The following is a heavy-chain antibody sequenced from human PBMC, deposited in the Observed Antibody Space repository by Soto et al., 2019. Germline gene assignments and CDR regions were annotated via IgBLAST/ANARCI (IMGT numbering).Heavy chain of an antibody. J-gene: IGHJ3*01. D-gene: IGHD2-8*01. CDR1: TFTFRTYA. V-gene: IGHV3-23*01. Sequence: EVQLLESGGGLVQPGESLRISCAASTFTFRTYAMTWVRQAPGKGLEWVSSISVGGDASYHTDSVNGRFTISRDSSKNTVYLQMNSLRPEDTAIYHCSRDPNGDYVGAFDDWGQGTMVTVSS. CDR2: ISVGGDAS. CDR3: SRDPNGDYVGAFDD.